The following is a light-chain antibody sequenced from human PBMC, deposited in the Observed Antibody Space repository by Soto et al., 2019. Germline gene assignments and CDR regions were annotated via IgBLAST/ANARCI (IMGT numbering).Light chain of an antibody. CDR1: QSVGSG. Sequence: EIVMTQSPATLSVSPGERATLSCGASQSVGSGLSWYQQKPDQAPRLLIYGASTRATGIPARFSGSGSGTEFTLTISSLQSEDYAVYYCQQYNNWPPYTFGQGTKVDIK. CDR2: GAS. J-gene: IGKJ2*01. V-gene: IGKV3-15*01. CDR3: QQYNNWPPYT.